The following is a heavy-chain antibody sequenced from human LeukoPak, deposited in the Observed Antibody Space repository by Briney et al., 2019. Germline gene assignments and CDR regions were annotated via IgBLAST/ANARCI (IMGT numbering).Heavy chain of an antibody. V-gene: IGHV3-11*04. CDR3: ARECYNDSSGYFRCTHHHDY. D-gene: IGHD3-22*01. J-gene: IGHJ4*02. Sequence: GGSLRLSCAASGFTFSDYYMSWIRQAPGKGLEWVSYISSSGSTIYYADSVKGRFTISRDNAKNSLYLEMNSLRAEDTAVYYCARECYNDSSGYFRCTHHHDYWGQGTLVTVSS. CDR1: GFTFSDYY. CDR2: ISSSGSTI.